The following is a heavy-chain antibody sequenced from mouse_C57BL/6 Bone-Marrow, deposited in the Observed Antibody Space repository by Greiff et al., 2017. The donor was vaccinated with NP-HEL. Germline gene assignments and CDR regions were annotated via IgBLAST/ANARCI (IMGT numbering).Heavy chain of an antibody. D-gene: IGHD4-1*01. CDR1: GYTFTSYW. Sequence: QVQLQQPGAELVMPGASVKLSCKASGYTFTSYWMHWVKQRPGQGLEWIGEIDPSDSYTNYNHKFKGKSTLTVDKSSSTAYMQLSSLTSEDSAVYYCARKLGLAYWGQGTLVTVSA. V-gene: IGHV1-69*01. CDR3: ARKLGLAY. CDR2: IDPSDSYT. J-gene: IGHJ3*01.